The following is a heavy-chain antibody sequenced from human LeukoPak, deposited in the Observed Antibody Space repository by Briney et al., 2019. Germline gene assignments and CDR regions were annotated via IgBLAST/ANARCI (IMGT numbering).Heavy chain of an antibody. V-gene: IGHV3-7*01. CDR1: GFTFSSYW. CDR3: ARDQYYYDSSWDY. Sequence: GGSLRLSCAASGFTFSSYWMSWVRQAPGKGLEWVANIKEDGSEKYYVDSVKCRFTISRDNAKNSLYLQMNSLRAEDTAVYYCARDQYYYDSSWDYWGQGTLVTVSS. D-gene: IGHD3-22*01. J-gene: IGHJ4*02. CDR2: IKEDGSEK.